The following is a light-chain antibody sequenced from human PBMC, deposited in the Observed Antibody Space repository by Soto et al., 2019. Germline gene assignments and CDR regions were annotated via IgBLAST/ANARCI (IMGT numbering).Light chain of an antibody. V-gene: IGLV2-23*01. J-gene: IGLJ2*01. CDR3: CSCAGSTTLV. CDR1: SSDVGSYNL. CDR2: EDS. Sequence: QSALTQPASVSGSPGQSITISCTGTSSDVGSYNLVSWYQQHPGKAPKLMIYEDSKRPSGVSNRFSGSKSGNTASLTISGLQAEDEADYYCCSCAGSTTLVFGGGTKLTVL.